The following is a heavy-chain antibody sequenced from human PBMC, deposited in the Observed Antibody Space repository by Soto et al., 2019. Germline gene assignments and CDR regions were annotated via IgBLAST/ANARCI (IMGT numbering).Heavy chain of an antibody. CDR2: TNSDGSST. CDR1: GFTFSSYW. Sequence: GGSLRLSCAASGFTFSSYWMHWVRQAPGKGLVWVSRTNSDGSSTSYADSVKGRFTISRDNAKNTLYLQMNSLRAEDTAVYYCASGDGDYVLDYWGQGTLVTVSS. CDR3: ASGDGDYVLDY. V-gene: IGHV3-74*01. D-gene: IGHD4-17*01. J-gene: IGHJ4*02.